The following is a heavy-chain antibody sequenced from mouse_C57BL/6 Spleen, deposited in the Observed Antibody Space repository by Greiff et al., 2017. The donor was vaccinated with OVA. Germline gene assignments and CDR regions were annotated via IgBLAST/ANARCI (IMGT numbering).Heavy chain of an antibody. J-gene: IGHJ3*01. Sequence: QVQLKQSGAELVKPGASVKISCKASGYAFSSYWMNWVKQRPGKGLEWIGQIYPGDGDTNYNGKFKGKATLTADKSSSTAYMQLSSLTSEDSAVYFCARGDDYDRNFFAYWGQGTLVTVSA. V-gene: IGHV1-80*01. D-gene: IGHD2-4*01. CDR1: GYAFSSYW. CDR3: ARGDDYDRNFFAY. CDR2: IYPGDGDT.